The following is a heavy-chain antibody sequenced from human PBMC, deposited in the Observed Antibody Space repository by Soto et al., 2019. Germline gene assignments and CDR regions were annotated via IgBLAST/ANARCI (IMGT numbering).Heavy chain of an antibody. Sequence: GGSLRLSCVDSGFTFSSYSMNWVRQAPGKGLEWVSSISSSSSYIYYADSVKGRFTISRDNAKNSLYLQMNSLRAEDTAVYYCARVRIRGDITMVRGVPYYYYGMDVWGQGTTVTVSS. D-gene: IGHD3-10*01. CDR2: ISSSSSYI. CDR3: ARVRIRGDITMVRGVPYYYYGMDV. CDR1: GFTFSSYS. J-gene: IGHJ6*02. V-gene: IGHV3-21*01.